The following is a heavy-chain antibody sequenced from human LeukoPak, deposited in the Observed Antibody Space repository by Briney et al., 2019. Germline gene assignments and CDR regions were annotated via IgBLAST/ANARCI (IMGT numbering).Heavy chain of an antibody. V-gene: IGHV3-11*06. Sequence: GGSLRLSCAASGFTFSDYYMGWIRQAPGKGLEWVSSISSSSSYIYYADSVKGRFTISRDNAKNSLYLQMNSLRAEDTAVYYCASGPSCSGGSCYYRLYYFDYWGQGTLVAVSS. CDR1: GFTFSDYY. J-gene: IGHJ4*02. CDR2: ISSSSSYI. CDR3: ASGPSCSGGSCYYRLYYFDY. D-gene: IGHD2-15*01.